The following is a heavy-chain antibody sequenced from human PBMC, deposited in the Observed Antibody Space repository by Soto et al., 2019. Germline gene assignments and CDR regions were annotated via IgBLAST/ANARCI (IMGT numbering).Heavy chain of an antibody. Sequence: GGSLRLSCAASGFTFSASAIHWVRQASGKGLEWVGRSRSKAYNYATAYAASVKGRFSISRDDSKNTTYLQMNGLKTEDTAVYYCTRLGAVTGIGGNYWGQGTLVTVSS. CDR2: SRSKAYNYAT. V-gene: IGHV3-73*01. CDR3: TRLGAVTGIGGNY. J-gene: IGHJ4*02. D-gene: IGHD6-19*01. CDR1: GFTFSASA.